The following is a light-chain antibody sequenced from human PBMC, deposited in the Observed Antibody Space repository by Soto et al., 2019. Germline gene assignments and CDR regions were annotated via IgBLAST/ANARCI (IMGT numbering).Light chain of an antibody. V-gene: IGLV2-23*01. CDR1: SSDLGSYNL. CDR3: CSYSVITTVV. Sequence: QPASVSGSPGQSITLSCTGTSSDLGSYNLVSWYQHHPGKAPKLMIYEGTKRPSGVSNRFSGSKSGNTASLTISGLQAEDEADYYCCSYSVITTVVFGGGTKLTVL. J-gene: IGLJ2*01. CDR2: EGT.